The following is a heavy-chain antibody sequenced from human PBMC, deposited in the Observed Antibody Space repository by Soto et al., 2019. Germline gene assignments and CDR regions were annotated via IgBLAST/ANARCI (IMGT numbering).Heavy chain of an antibody. CDR1: GYTFTGYY. CDR3: ARERTAMVEELGW. CDR2: INPNSGGT. D-gene: IGHD5-18*01. Sequence: QVQLVQSGAEVKKPGASVKVSCKASGYTFTGYYMHWVRQAPGQGLEWMGWINPNSGGTNYAQKVQGRVTMTRDTSSSTAYMELSRLRSDDTAVDYCARERTAMVEELGWWGQGALVTVSS. V-gene: IGHV1-2*02. J-gene: IGHJ4*02.